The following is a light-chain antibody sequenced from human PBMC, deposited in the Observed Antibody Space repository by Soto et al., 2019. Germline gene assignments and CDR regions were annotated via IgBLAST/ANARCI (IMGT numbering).Light chain of an antibody. V-gene: IGKV1-5*03. CDR2: KAS. CDR1: QSISSW. Sequence: DIQMTQSPSTLSASVGDRVTITCRASQSISSWLAWYQQKPGKAPKLLIYKASSLESGVPSRFSGSGSGTEFTLTICSLQPDDFATYYCQQYNSYPWTFCQGTQLEIK. CDR3: QQYNSYPWT. J-gene: IGKJ1*01.